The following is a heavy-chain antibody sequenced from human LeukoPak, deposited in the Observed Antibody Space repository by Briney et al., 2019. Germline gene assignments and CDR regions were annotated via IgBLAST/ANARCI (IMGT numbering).Heavy chain of an antibody. D-gene: IGHD5-18*01. J-gene: IGHJ6*02. CDR3: ARVGPTAGGYYYYGMDV. CDR1: GFTFSSYD. V-gene: IGHV3-13*01. Sequence: GGSLRLSCAASGFTFSSYDMHWVRQATGKGLEWVSAIGTAGDTYYPGSVKGRFTFSRENAKNSLYLQMNSLRAGDTAVYYCARVGPTAGGYYYYGMDVWGRGTTVTVSS. CDR2: IGTAGDT.